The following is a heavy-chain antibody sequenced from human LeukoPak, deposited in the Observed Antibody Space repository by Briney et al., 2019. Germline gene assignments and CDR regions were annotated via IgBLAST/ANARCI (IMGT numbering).Heavy chain of an antibody. CDR1: GGSISSSSYY. J-gene: IGHJ4*02. V-gene: IGHV4-39*07. CDR3: ASKIAVAGHSDY. Sequence: KTSETLSLTCTVSGGSISSSSYYWGWIRQPPGKGLEWIGSIYYSGSTYYNPSLKSRVTISVDTSKNQFSLKLSSVTAADTAVYYCASKIAVAGHSDYWGQGTLVTVSS. CDR2: IYYSGST. D-gene: IGHD6-19*01.